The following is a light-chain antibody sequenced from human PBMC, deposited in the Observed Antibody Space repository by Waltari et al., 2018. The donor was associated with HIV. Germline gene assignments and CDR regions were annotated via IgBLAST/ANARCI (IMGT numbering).Light chain of an antibody. V-gene: IGLV3-27*01. J-gene: IGLJ2*01. CDR2: KDS. CDR3: YSAADNNIAF. CDR1: LLGKKY. Sequence: SFELTQPSSASVSSGPSARITCLGDLLGKKYARWIQQKPGQAPLLVISKDSWKPSGIPEGFSGSNSGTTVTLTISGAQVEDEADYYCYSAADNNIAFFGGGTKLTVL.